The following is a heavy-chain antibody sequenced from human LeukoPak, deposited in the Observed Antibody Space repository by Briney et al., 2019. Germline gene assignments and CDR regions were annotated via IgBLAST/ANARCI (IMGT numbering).Heavy chain of an antibody. Sequence: PGGSLRLSCAASGFTFSTYSMNWVRQAPGKGLEWVSYIDTGTSTIYYADSVKGRFTISKDNAKNSLYLQMNSLRAEDTAVYYCAKDGVRYCSSTSCRMDVWGKGTTVTISS. CDR2: IDTGTSTI. V-gene: IGHV3-48*01. CDR3: AKDGVRYCSSTSCRMDV. J-gene: IGHJ6*04. CDR1: GFTFSTYS. D-gene: IGHD2-2*01.